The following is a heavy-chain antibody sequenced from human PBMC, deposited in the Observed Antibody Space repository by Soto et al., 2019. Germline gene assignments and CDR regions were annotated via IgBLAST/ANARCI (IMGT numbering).Heavy chain of an antibody. Sequence: TGGSLRLSCAASGFTFSSYGMHWVRQAPGKGLEWVAVISCDGSNKYYADSVKGRFTISRDNSKNTLYLQMNSLRAEDTAVYYCAKVLLWFGEFPSPFDYWGQGTLVTVSS. CDR2: ISCDGSNK. CDR3: AKVLLWFGEFPSPFDY. V-gene: IGHV3-30*18. D-gene: IGHD3-10*01. CDR1: GFTFSSYG. J-gene: IGHJ4*02.